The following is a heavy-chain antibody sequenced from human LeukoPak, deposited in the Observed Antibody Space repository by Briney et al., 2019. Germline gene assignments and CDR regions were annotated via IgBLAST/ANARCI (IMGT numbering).Heavy chain of an antibody. CDR1: GDSIISSNYY. CDR3: ARGRGRVDY. J-gene: IGHJ4*02. CDR2: IYYSGST. Sequence: PSETLSLTCTVSGDSIISSNYYWVWIRQPPGKGLEWIGYIYYSGSTNYNPSLESRVTISVDTSKNQFSLKLSSVTAADTAVYYCARGRGRVDYWGQGTLVTVSS. V-gene: IGHV4-61*05.